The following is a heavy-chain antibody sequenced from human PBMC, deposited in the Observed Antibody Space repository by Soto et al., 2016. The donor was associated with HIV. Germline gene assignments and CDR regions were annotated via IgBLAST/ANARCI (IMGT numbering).Heavy chain of an antibody. D-gene: IGHD6-13*01. V-gene: IGHV3-48*04. CDR2: ISSSSSTI. J-gene: IGHJ5*02. CDR3: ARLPGIAAVAVPFDP. Sequence: EVQLVESGGGLVQPGGSLRLSCAASGFTFSSYSMNWVRQAPGKGLEWVSYISSSSSTIYYADSVKGRFTISRDNAKNSLYLQMNSLRVEDTAVYYCARLPGIAAVAVPFDPVGPGNPGPPSP. CDR1: GFTFSSYS.